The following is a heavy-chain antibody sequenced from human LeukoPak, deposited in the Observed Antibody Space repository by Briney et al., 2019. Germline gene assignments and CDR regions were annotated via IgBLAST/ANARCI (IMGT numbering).Heavy chain of an antibody. CDR1: GYKFTDYY. CDR3: ARVDRGQPLLNLDH. V-gene: IGHV1-2*06. J-gene: IGHJ4*02. CDR2: IQPKNGGR. Sequence: ASVKVSCKASGYKFTDYYMHWVRQAPGQGLEWMGRIQPKNGGRNYAQTLQGRVVMTIDTSITTAYLELNDLTSDDTALYYCARVDRGQPLLNLDHWGQGTLVTVSS. D-gene: IGHD1-14*01.